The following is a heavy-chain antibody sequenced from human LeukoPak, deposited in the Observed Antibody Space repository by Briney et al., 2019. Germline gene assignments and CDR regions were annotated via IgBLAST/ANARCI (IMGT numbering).Heavy chain of an antibody. D-gene: IGHD5-12*01. CDR3: ARPRRDGYNSFDY. CDR2: MNPNSGNT. V-gene: IGHV1-8*01. J-gene: IGHJ4*02. Sequence: GASVKVSCKASGYTFTSYDINWVRQATGQELEWMGWMNPNSGNTGHAQKFQGRVTMTRNTSISTAYMELSSLRSEDTAVYYCARPRRDGYNSFDYWGQGTPVTVSS. CDR1: GYTFTSYD.